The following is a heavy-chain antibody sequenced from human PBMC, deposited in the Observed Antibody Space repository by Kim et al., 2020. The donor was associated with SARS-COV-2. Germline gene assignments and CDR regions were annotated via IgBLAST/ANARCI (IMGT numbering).Heavy chain of an antibody. V-gene: IGHV4-31*02. Sequence: NPSLKCRVTISVDTSKNQFSLKLSSVTAADTAVYYCARAPVVVVAATFDYWGQGTLVTVSS. CDR3: ARAPVVVVAATFDY. J-gene: IGHJ4*02. D-gene: IGHD2-15*01.